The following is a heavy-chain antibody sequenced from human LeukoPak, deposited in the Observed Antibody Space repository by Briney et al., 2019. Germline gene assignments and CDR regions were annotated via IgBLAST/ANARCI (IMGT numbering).Heavy chain of an antibody. CDR1: GGSFSSYY. D-gene: IGHD2-15*01. CDR2: IYHSGST. CDR3: ARAVQNIVVVLT. J-gene: IGHJ5*02. Sequence: PSETLSLTCTLSGGSFSSYYWGWIRQPPGKGLEWIGSIYHSGSTYYNPSLKSRVTISVDTSKNQFSLKLSSVTAADTAVYYCARAVQNIVVVLTWGQGTLVIVSS. V-gene: IGHV4-38-2*02.